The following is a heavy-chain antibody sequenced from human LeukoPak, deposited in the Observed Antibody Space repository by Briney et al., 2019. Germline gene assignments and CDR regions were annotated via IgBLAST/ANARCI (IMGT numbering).Heavy chain of an antibody. Sequence: GGSLRLSCAASGFTFSSYAMHWVRQAPGKGLEYVSAISSNGGSTYYANSVKGRFTISRDNAKNILFLQMNSLRPEDTALYYCAKDYYGSGGGWFDPWGQGTLVTVSS. CDR1: GFTFSSYA. J-gene: IGHJ5*02. CDR3: AKDYYGSGGGWFDP. D-gene: IGHD3-10*01. CDR2: ISSNGGST. V-gene: IGHV3-64*01.